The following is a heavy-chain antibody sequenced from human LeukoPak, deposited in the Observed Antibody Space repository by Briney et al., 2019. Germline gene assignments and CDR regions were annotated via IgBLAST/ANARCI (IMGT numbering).Heavy chain of an antibody. J-gene: IGHJ3*02. CDR3: ARDIRRYDFWSGYHYAFDI. V-gene: IGHV4-61*01. Sequence: SETLSLTCNVSGASVSSGSYYWSWIRQPPGKGLEWIGYIYYSGSTNYNPSLKSRVTISVDTSKNQFSLKLSSVTAADTAVYYCARDIRRYDFWSGYHYAFDIWGQGTMVTVSS. D-gene: IGHD3-3*01. CDR1: GASVSSGSYY. CDR2: IYYSGST.